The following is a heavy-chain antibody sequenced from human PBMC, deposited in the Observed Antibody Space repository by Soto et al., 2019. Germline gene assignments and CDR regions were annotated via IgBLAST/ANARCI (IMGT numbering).Heavy chain of an antibody. CDR1: GGSISSGGFS. D-gene: IGHD6-19*01. V-gene: IGHV4-30-2*01. CDR2: IYHSGST. CDR3: ARGRGITVAGLFDY. Sequence: QLQLQESGSGLVKPSQTLSLTCAVSGGSISSGGFSWSWIRQPPGKGLEWIGYIYHSGSTYYNPSLKSRVTISIDRSKNQFSPNLSSVTAADTAVYYCARGRGITVAGLFDYWGHGTVVTVSS. J-gene: IGHJ4*01.